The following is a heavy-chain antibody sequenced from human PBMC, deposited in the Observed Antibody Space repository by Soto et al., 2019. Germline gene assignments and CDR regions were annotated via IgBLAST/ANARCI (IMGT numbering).Heavy chain of an antibody. D-gene: IGHD2-21*02. CDR1: GYTFTSYY. V-gene: IGHV1-46*01. CDR3: ARVPIFSICGGDCHYYFDY. CDR2: INPSGGST. Sequence: GASVKVSCKASGYTFTSYYMHWVRQAPGQGLEWMGIINPSGGSTSYAQKFQGRVTMTRDTSTSTVYMELSSLRSEDTAVYYCARVPIFSICGGDCHYYFDYWGQGTLVTVSS. J-gene: IGHJ4*02.